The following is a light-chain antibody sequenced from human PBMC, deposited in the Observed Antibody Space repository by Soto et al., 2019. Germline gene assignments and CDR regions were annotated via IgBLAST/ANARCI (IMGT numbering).Light chain of an antibody. V-gene: IGKV3-15*01. CDR3: QQYYDWPT. J-gene: IGKJ1*01. CDR1: QRFTT. CDR2: GLS. Sequence: EIVLTQSPATLSFSPVAGXPLSCRASQRFTTVAWYQQKPGQAPRLLIYGLSIRAPGVPARFSVSGSGTEFTLTISSLQSEDFAVYFCQQYYDWPTFGQGTKVDIK.